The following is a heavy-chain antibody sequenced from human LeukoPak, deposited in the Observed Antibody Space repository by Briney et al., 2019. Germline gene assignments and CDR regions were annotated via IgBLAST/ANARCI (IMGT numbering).Heavy chain of an antibody. CDR1: GYSFTKYW. J-gene: IGHJ4*02. CDR2: IYPGDSDT. Sequence: GESLKISCKGSGYSFTKYWIAWVRQMPGKGLEWMGIIYPGDSDTRYSPSFQGQVTISADRSISTAYLHWSSLKVSDTAMYYCARASRDGFNQNFDFWGQGTLVTVSS. CDR3: ARASRDGFNQNFDF. D-gene: IGHD5-24*01. V-gene: IGHV5-51*01.